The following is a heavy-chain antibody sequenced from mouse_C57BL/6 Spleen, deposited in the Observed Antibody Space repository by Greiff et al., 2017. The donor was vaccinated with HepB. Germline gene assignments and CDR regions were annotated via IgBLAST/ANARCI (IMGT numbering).Heavy chain of an antibody. V-gene: IGHV5-4*01. Sequence: EVKLVESGGGLVKPGGSLKLSCAASGFTFSSYAMSWVRQTPEKRLEWVATISDGGSYTYYPDNVKGRFTISRDNAKNNLYLQMSHLKSEDTAMYYCARDLPLGFAYWGQGTLVTVSA. CDR3: ARDLPLGFAY. J-gene: IGHJ3*01. CDR2: ISDGGSYT. D-gene: IGHD4-1*01. CDR1: GFTFSSYA.